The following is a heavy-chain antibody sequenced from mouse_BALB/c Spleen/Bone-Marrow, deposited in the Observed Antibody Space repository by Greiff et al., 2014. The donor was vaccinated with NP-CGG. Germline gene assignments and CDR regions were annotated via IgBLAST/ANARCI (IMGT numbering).Heavy chain of an antibody. CDR1: EYEFPSHD. V-gene: IGHV5-2*01. J-gene: IGHJ4*01. CDR2: INSDGGST. D-gene: IGHD2-4*01. Sequence: EVMLVESGGGLVQPGESLKLSCESNEYEFPSHDMSWVRKTPEKRLELVAAINSDGGSTYYPDTMERRFIISRDNTKKTLYLQMSSLRSEDTAVYYGAKHRYDYDGARDYWGQGTSVTVSS. CDR3: AKHRYDYDGARDY.